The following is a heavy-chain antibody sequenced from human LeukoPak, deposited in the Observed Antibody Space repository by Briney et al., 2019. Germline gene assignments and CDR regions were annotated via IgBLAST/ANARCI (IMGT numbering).Heavy chain of an antibody. CDR3: ASADDYGDYFDY. D-gene: IGHD4-17*01. Sequence: SGGSLRLSCAASGFTFSSYGMHWVRQAPGKGLEWVAVIWYDGSNKYYADSVKGRFTISRDNSKNTLYLQMNSLRAEDTAVYYCASADDYGDYFDYWGQGTLVTVSS. V-gene: IGHV3-33*01. J-gene: IGHJ4*02. CDR1: GFTFSSYG. CDR2: IWYDGSNK.